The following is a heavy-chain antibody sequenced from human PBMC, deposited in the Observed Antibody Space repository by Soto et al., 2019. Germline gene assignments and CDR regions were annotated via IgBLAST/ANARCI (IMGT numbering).Heavy chain of an antibody. V-gene: IGHV4-34*01. J-gene: IGHJ6*02. D-gene: IGHD3-10*01. Sequence: ASETLSLTCAVYGGSFSGYYWSWIRQPPGKGLEWIGEINHSGSTNYNPSLKSRVTISVDTSKNQFSLKLSSVTAADTAVYYCARGLSMVRGVIGRGPKYGMDVWGQGTTVTVSS. CDR3: ARGLSMVRGVIGRGPKYGMDV. CDR2: INHSGST. CDR1: GGSFSGYY.